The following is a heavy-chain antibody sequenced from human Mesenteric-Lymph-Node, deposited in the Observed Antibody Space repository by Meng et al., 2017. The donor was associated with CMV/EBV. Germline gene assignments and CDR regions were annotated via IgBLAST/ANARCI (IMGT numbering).Heavy chain of an antibody. CDR1: AGTFSTDA. V-gene: IGHV1-69*05. CDR3: AREGYCGSTTCSVDY. CDR2: IIPMFGTR. D-gene: IGHD2-2*01. J-gene: IGHJ4*02. Sequence: SAQVSCKAPAGTFSTDAISWVRQPPGQGLEWMGGIIPMFGTRNYAQKFQGRVTIITNESTSTAYMELSSLRSEDTAVYYCAREGYCGSTTCSVDYWGQGTLVTVSS.